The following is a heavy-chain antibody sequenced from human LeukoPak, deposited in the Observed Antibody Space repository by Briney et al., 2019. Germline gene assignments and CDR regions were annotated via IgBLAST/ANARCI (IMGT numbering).Heavy chain of an antibody. D-gene: IGHD1-26*01. CDR3: GRGLGGRSELLQAFDI. CDR1: GFTFSDYS. CDR2: ISGSGTI. J-gene: IGHJ3*02. Sequence: PGGSLRLSCAASGFTFSDYSMNWVRQAPGKGREGISYISGSGTIYYADSVKGRFTISRDNAQRLVYRQMNSLRAEDTAVYYWGRGLGGRSELLQAFDIWGQGTMVTVSS. V-gene: IGHV3-48*01.